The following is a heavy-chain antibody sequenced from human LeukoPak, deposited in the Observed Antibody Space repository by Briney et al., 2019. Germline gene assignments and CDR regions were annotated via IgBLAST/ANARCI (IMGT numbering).Heavy chain of an antibody. V-gene: IGHV3-30*03. D-gene: IGHD3-22*01. CDR2: ISYDGSRK. Sequence: GGSLRLSCAASGFTFRNYGMHWVRQAPDKGLEWVAVISYDGSRKYYADSVKGRFTISRDNSKNTLYLQMNSLKTEDTAVYYCTTDPAQTYYYDSSPFDYWGQGTLVTVSS. CDR3: TTDPAQTYYYDSSPFDY. J-gene: IGHJ4*02. CDR1: GFTFRNYG.